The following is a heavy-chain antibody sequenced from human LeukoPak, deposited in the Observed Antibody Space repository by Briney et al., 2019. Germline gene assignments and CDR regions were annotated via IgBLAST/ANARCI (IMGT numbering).Heavy chain of an antibody. CDR2: IYYSGST. V-gene: IGHV4-59*12. CDR1: GGSISSYY. Sequence: PSETLSLTCTVSGGSISSYYWSWIRQPPGKGLEWIGYIYYSGSTNYNPSLKSRVTISVDTSKNQFSLKLSSVTAADTAVYYCARALVYDFWSGYHSNYFDYWGQGTLVTVSS. CDR3: ARALVYDFWSGYHSNYFDY. J-gene: IGHJ4*02. D-gene: IGHD3-3*01.